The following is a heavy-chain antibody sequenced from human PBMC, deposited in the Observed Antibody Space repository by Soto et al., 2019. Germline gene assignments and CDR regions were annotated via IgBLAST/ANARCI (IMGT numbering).Heavy chain of an antibody. Sequence: QVQLVQSGAEVKKPGSSVKVSCKAYGGTFSSYAISWVRQAPGQGLEWMGGIIPIFGTANYAQKFQGRVTITADESTSTAYMELSSLRSSDTAVYYCAEHSSGYFGYFDYWGQGTLFTVSS. V-gene: IGHV1-69*01. CDR2: IIPIFGTA. J-gene: IGHJ4*02. D-gene: IGHD3-22*01. CDR3: AEHSSGYFGYFDY. CDR1: GGTFSSYA.